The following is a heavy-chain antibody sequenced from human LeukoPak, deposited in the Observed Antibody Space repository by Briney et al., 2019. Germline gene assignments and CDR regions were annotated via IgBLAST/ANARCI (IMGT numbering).Heavy chain of an antibody. CDR1: GFTFSSYS. CDR2: ISSSSSYI. Sequence: GGSLRLSCAASGFTFSSYSMNWVRQAPGKGLEWVSSISSSSSYIYYADSVKGRFTISRDNAKNSLYLQMNSLRAEDTAVYYCARDGYCSGGSCYTLFNSYNWFDPWGQGTLVTVSS. V-gene: IGHV3-21*01. CDR3: ARDGYCSGGSCYTLFNSYNWFDP. D-gene: IGHD2-15*01. J-gene: IGHJ5*02.